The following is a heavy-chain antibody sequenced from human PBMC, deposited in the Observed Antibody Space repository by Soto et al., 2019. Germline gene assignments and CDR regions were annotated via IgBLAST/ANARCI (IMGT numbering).Heavy chain of an antibody. J-gene: IGHJ6*02. CDR3: AKDRGRGSPVSGGRDV. D-gene: IGHD3-10*01. CDR1: GFNFSSYA. CDR2: ISSSSSYT. Sequence: EVQLVESGGGLVKPGGSLRLSCAASGFNFSSYALNWVRQAPGKGLERVSFISSSSSYTYYSDSVKGRFTISRDNAKNSLFLQMNSLRAEDTAVYYCAKDRGRGSPVSGGRDVWGQGTTVTVSS. V-gene: IGHV3-21*02.